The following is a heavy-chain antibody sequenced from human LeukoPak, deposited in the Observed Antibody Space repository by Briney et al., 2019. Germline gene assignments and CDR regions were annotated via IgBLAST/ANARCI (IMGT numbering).Heavy chain of an antibody. CDR1: GFTFSSYS. V-gene: IGHV3-21*01. CDR2: ISSSSSYI. D-gene: IGHD6-13*01. Sequence: GGSLRLSCAASGFTFSSYSMNWVRQAPGKGLEWVSSISSSSSYICYADSVKGRFTISRDNAKNSLYLQMNSLRAEDTAVYYCARRSSLGALDYWGQGTLVTVSS. CDR3: ARRSSLGALDY. J-gene: IGHJ4*02.